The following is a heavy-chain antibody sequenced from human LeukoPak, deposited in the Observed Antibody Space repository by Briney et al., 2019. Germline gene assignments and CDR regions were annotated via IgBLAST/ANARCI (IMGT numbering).Heavy chain of an antibody. CDR3: AATGYYDSSGYYYPSN. V-gene: IGHV1-24*01. Sequence: ASVKVSCKVSGYTLTELSMHWVRQAPGKGGEWMGGFDPEDGETIYAQKFQGRVTMTEDTSTDTAYMELSSLRSEDTAVYYCAATGYYDSSGYYYPSNWGQGTLVTVSS. CDR1: GYTLTELS. CDR2: FDPEDGET. J-gene: IGHJ4*02. D-gene: IGHD3-22*01.